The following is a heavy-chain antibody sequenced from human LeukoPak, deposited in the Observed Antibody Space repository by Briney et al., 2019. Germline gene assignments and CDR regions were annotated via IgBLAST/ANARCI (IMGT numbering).Heavy chain of an antibody. CDR2: MSYDGFNK. D-gene: IGHD5-18*01. CDR1: GFTFSSYA. J-gene: IGHJ4*02. CDR3: AKTKGYSYGYYFDY. Sequence: PGGSLRLSCAASGFTFSSYAMHWVRQSLGKGLEWVAVMSYDGFNKYYAGSVKGRFTISRDNSKNTLYLQMNSLRAEDTAVYYCAKTKGYSYGYYFDYWGQGTLVTVSS. V-gene: IGHV3-30*18.